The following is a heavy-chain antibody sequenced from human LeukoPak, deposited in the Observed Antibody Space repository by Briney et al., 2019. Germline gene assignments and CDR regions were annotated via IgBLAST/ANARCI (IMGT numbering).Heavy chain of an antibody. J-gene: IGHJ3*02. D-gene: IGHD1-26*01. V-gene: IGHV3-53*01. CDR2: IYGGGSV. CDR3: ARGGSYLSAFDI. CDR1: GLTVSSNC. Sequence: GGSLRLSCAASGLTVSSNCMSWVRQAPGKGLEWVSIIYGGGSVFYADSVKGRFAISRDNSKNTLYLQMNSLRGEDTAVYYCARGGSYLSAFDIWGQGTMVTVSS.